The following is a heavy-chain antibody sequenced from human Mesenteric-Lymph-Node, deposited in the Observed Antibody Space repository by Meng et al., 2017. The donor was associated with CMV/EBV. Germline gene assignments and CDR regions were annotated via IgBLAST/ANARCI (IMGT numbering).Heavy chain of an antibody. CDR1: GFTFSSYA. CDR3: AKGSHYYDSSGYFVWFDP. D-gene: IGHD3-22*01. J-gene: IGHJ5*02. V-gene: IGHV3-23*01. CDR2: ISGSGGST. Sequence: GALRLSCAASGFTFSSYAMSWVRQAPGKGLEWVSAISGSGGSTYHADSVKGRFTISRDNSKNTLYLQMNSLRAEDTAVYYCAKGSHYYDSSGYFVWFDPWGQGTLVTVSS.